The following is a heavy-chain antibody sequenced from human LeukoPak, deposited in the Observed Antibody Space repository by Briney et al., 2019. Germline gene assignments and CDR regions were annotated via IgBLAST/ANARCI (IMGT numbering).Heavy chain of an antibody. D-gene: IGHD3-22*01. Sequence: PSETLSLTCTVSGGSISSYYWSWIRQPPGKGLEWIGYIYYSGSTNYNPSLKSRVTISVDTSKNQFSLKLSSVTAADTAVYYCARDLYYYDSSGYYFYWYFDLWGRGTLVTVSS. CDR1: GGSISSYY. CDR2: IYYSGST. V-gene: IGHV4-59*01. J-gene: IGHJ2*01. CDR3: ARDLYYYDSSGYYFYWYFDL.